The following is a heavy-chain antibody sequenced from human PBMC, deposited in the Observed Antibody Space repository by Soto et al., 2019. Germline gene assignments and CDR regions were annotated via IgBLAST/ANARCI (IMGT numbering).Heavy chain of an antibody. CDR1: GGTFNSFS. Sequence: SVKVSCKASGGTFNSFSIDWVRQAPGQGLEWMGGIIPMSGRPNYAQRFQGRVTFSADKSTNTVYMEVNSLTYEDTAVYYCRTRGRKSANWFDRWGQGTLVSVSS. V-gene: IGHV1-69*06. CDR3: RTRGRKSANWFDR. J-gene: IGHJ5*02. CDR2: IIPMSGRP.